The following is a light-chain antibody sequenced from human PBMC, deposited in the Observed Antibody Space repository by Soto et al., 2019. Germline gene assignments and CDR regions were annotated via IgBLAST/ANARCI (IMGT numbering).Light chain of an antibody. CDR3: QQYGSSPAT. J-gene: IGKJ1*01. CDR1: QSVSTN. V-gene: IGKV3-20*01. Sequence: IVLEQSPGTLSLSPGERATLSCRASQSVSTNLAWYQQNPGQAPRLLSSGASTRATGIPARFSGSGSGTEFTLSVSRLEPEDFEVYFCQQYGSSPATFGQGTKVDIK. CDR2: GAS.